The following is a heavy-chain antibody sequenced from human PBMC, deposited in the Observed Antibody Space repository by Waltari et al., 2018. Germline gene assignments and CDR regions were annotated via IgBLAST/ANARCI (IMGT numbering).Heavy chain of an antibody. J-gene: IGHJ6*02. CDR1: GFNFRLYG. Sequence: EVQLVESGGGLVKPGGSLRLSCAGSGFNFRLYGFKWFGQAPGKGLDWVSSIDSSGSYIYYAGSVQGRFTISRDDARKSLFLVMNSLRAEDTAVYYCARPGYCTGNSCHYYGMDVWGQGTTVTVSS. V-gene: IGHV3-21*02. CDR3: ARPGYCTGNSCHYYGMDV. D-gene: IGHD2-2*01. CDR2: IDSSGSYI.